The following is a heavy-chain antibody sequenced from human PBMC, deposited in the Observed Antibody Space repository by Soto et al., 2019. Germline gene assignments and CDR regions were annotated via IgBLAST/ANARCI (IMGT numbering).Heavy chain of an antibody. Sequence: QVQLVESGGGVVQPGRSLRLSCAASGFTFSSYAMHWVRQAPGKGLEWVAVISYDGSNKYYADSVKGRFTISRDNSKNTLYLQMNSLRAEDTAVYYCASNEGYYYGSGVDYWGQGTLVTVSS. V-gene: IGHV3-30-3*01. J-gene: IGHJ4*02. CDR3: ASNEGYYYGSGVDY. CDR1: GFTFSSYA. CDR2: ISYDGSNK. D-gene: IGHD3-10*01.